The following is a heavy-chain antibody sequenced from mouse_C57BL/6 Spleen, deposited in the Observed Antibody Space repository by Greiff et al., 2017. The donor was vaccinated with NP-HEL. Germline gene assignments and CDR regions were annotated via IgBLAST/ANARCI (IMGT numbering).Heavy chain of an antibody. CDR3: ARGGTTVVANRGVAY. V-gene: IGHV1-61*01. J-gene: IGHJ3*01. D-gene: IGHD1-1*01. CDR2: IYPSDSET. Sequence: QVQLQQPGAELVRPGSSVKLSCKASGYTFTSYWMDWVKQRPGQGLEWIGNIYPSDSETHYNQKFKDKATLTVDKSSSTAYMQLSSLASEDSAVYYCARGGTTVVANRGVAYGGQGTLVTVSA. CDR1: GYTFTSYW.